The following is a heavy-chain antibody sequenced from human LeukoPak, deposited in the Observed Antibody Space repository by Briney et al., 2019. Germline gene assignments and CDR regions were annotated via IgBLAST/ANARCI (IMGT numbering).Heavy chain of an antibody. V-gene: IGHV1-3*01. Sequence: GASVTVSCKASGYTFTSYAMHWVRQAPGQRLEWMGWIYAGSGNTKYSQKFQGRVTITRDTSASTAYMELSSLRSEDMAVYYCARGHSLLWFGESARSDPAFDIWGQGTMVTVSS. J-gene: IGHJ3*02. CDR2: IYAGSGNT. D-gene: IGHD3-10*01. CDR1: GYTFTSYA. CDR3: ARGHSLLWFGESARSDPAFDI.